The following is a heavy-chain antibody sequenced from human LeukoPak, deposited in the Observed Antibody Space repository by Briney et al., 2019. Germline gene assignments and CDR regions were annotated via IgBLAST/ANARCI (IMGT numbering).Heavy chain of an antibody. CDR1: GGTFSSYA. CDR3: AKTAWYSSSSDGGYDY. CDR2: ITPIFGTA. J-gene: IGHJ4*02. D-gene: IGHD6-13*01. Sequence: SVTVSCKASGGTFSSYAISWVRQAPGQGLEWMGGITPIFGTANYAQKFQGRVTITADESTSTAYMELSSLRSEDTAVYYCAKTAWYSSSSDGGYDYWGQGTLVTVSS. V-gene: IGHV1-69*01.